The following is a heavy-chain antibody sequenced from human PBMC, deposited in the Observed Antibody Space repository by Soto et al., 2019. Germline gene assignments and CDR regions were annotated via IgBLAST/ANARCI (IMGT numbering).Heavy chain of an antibody. J-gene: IGHJ3*02. Sequence: QVQLVQSGAEVKKPGASVKVSCKASGYTFTSYAMHWVRQAPGQRLEWMGWINAGNGNTKYSQKFQGRVTMTRDTSASTAYMELGSLRSEDTAVYYCARTTVTPRRAFDIWGKGTMVTVSS. V-gene: IGHV1-3*01. CDR3: ARTTVTPRRAFDI. CDR2: INAGNGNT. CDR1: GYTFTSYA. D-gene: IGHD4-17*01.